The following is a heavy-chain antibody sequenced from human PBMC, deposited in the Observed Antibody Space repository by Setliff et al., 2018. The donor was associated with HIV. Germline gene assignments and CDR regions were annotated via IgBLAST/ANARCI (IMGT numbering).Heavy chain of an antibody. Sequence: SETLSLTCTVSGGSISSYHWGWIRQPPGKGLEWIGSTYYRGNTYYNPSLKSRLTISVETSKNQFSLTLNSVTAADTAFYYCARLSNGLPADYWGQGTLVTVSS. J-gene: IGHJ4*02. CDR2: TYYRGNT. CDR3: ARLSNGLPADY. D-gene: IGHD2-8*01. CDR1: GGSISSYH. V-gene: IGHV4-39*01.